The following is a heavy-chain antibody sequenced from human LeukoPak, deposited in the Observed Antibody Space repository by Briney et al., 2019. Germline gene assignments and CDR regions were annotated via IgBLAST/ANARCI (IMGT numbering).Heavy chain of an antibody. CDR3: ARGGPYCSGDYCYWGGFDY. J-gene: IGHJ4*02. CDR1: GFTVSSSY. Sequence: PGGSLRLSCAASGFTVSSSYMNWVRQAPGKGLEWVSVIYSGGTTYYADSVKGRFTISRDNSKNTLYLQMNSLRAEDTAVYYCARGGPYCSGDYCYWGGFDYWGQGTLVTVSS. V-gene: IGHV3-53*01. D-gene: IGHD2-15*01. CDR2: IYSGGTT.